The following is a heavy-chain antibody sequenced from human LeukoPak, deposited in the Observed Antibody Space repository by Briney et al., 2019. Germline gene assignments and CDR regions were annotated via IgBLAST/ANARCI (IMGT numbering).Heavy chain of an antibody. CDR2: INPNSGGT. V-gene: IGHV1-2*02. CDR1: GYTFTGYY. D-gene: IGHD6-13*01. Sequence: ASVKVSCKASGYTFTGYYMHWVRQAPGQGLEWMGWINPNSGGTNYAQKFQGRVTMTRDTSICTAYMELSRLRSDDTAVYYCARVAAAEYWFDPWGQGTLVTVSS. CDR3: ARVAAAEYWFDP. J-gene: IGHJ5*02.